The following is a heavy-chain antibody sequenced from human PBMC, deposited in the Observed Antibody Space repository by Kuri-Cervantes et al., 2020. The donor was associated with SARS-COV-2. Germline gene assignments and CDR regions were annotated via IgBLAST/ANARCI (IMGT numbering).Heavy chain of an antibody. CDR2: IYYSGST. Sequence: GSLRLSCTVSGGSISSYYWSWIRQPPGQGLEWLGYIYYSGSTKYNPSLESRVTISLDTSRNQFSLKLSSVTAADSAVYYCARIVRAQLLYGDAFDIWGQGTMVTVSS. CDR1: GGSISSYY. J-gene: IGHJ3*02. V-gene: IGHV4-59*12. CDR3: ARIVRAQLLYGDAFDI. D-gene: IGHD2-2*02.